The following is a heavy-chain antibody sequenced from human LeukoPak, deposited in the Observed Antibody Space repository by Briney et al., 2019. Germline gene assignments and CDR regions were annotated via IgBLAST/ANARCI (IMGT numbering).Heavy chain of an antibody. V-gene: IGHV3-7*03. CDR1: GFTFSSYW. CDR2: IKQDGSEK. J-gene: IGHJ4*02. Sequence: SGGSLRLSCAASGFTFSSYWMSWVRQAPGKGLEWVANIKQDGSEKHYVDSVKGRFTVSRDNAKNSLYLQMNSLRAEDTTVYYCAKVPKTVSRYYFDYWGQGTLVTVSS. CDR3: AKVPKTVSRYYFDY. D-gene: IGHD4-17*01.